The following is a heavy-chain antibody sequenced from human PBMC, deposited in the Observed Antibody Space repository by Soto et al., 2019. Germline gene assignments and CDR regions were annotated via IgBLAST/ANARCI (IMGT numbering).Heavy chain of an antibody. CDR2: VYYSGIT. V-gene: IGHV4-59*01. Sequence: SETLSLTCTVSGASISSYYWSWIRQPPGKGLEWIGYVYYSGITNYNPSLKSRVTISVDTSKKQFSLRLNSVTAADTAIYYCARDSDTSGSSFDIWGQGTLVTVSS. J-gene: IGHJ4*02. CDR3: ARDSDTSGSSFDI. D-gene: IGHD6-19*01. CDR1: GASISSYY.